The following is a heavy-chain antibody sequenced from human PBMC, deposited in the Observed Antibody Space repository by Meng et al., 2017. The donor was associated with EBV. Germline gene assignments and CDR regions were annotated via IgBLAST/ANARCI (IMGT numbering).Heavy chain of an antibody. D-gene: IGHD3-10*01. J-gene: IGHJ4*02. CDR2: CLPRLGAP. Sequence: VQLVQSAAEVKKRGSSVKVSCKTSGGPFRYYAISWVRQAPGQGLEWLGGCLPRLGAPNYAQKFPGRVKITADESTSTHYMDLSSLRSEDTAIYYWASESGRGYTPDYWGQGTLVTVSS. V-gene: IGHV1-69*01. CDR3: ASESGRGYTPDY. CDR1: GGPFRYYA.